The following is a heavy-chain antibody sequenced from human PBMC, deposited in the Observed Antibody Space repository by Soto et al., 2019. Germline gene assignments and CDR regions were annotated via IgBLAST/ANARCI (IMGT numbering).Heavy chain of an antibody. CDR2: FYYSGTT. V-gene: IGHV4-39*07. Sequence: PSETLSLTCTVSGDSITASYSNWAWIRQPPGKGLEWIGTFYYSGTTSQNPPLRSRITISGDTSKNQFSLKLSSVTAADTAVYYCARDDVGNRLSWGQGTLVTVSS. J-gene: IGHJ4*02. CDR3: ARDDVGNRLS. D-gene: IGHD7-27*01. CDR1: GDSITASYSN.